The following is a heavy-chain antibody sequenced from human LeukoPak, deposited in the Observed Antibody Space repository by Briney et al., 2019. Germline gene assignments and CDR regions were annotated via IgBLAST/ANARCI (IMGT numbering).Heavy chain of an antibody. CDR1: GGSVSSSSSY. CDR3: ARDPGYSSGQGFDP. Sequence: SETLSLTCTVSGGSVSSSSSYWGWIRQPPGKGLEWIGTISYSGSTYQNPSLKRRVNISVDTSKNQFSLKLSSVTAADTAVYYCARDPGYSSGQGFDPWGQGTLVTVSS. D-gene: IGHD6-19*01. CDR2: ISYSGST. J-gene: IGHJ5*02. V-gene: IGHV4-39*07.